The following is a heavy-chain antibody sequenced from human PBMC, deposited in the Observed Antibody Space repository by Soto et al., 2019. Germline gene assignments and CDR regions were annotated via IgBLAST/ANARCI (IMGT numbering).Heavy chain of an antibody. CDR2: IYYSGST. D-gene: IGHD2-2*01. CDR1: GGSISSSSYY. V-gene: IGHV4-39*01. Sequence: QLQLQESGPGLVKPSETLSLTCTVSGGSISSSSYYWGWIRQPPGKGLEWIGSIYYSGSTYYNPSLKSRVTISADTSKHQFPLTLSSVTAADTAVYYCARWVVVPSAPTQGWFDPWGQGTLVTVSS. J-gene: IGHJ5*02. CDR3: ARWVVVPSAPTQGWFDP.